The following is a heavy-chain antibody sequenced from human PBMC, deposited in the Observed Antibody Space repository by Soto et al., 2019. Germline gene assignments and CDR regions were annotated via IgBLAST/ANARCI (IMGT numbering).Heavy chain of an antibody. CDR1: GYTFTGYY. V-gene: IGHV1-2*04. J-gene: IGHJ6*02. CDR2: INPNSGGT. Sequence: ASVKVSCKASGYTFTGYYMRWVRQAPGQGLEWMGWINPNSGGTNYAQKFQGWVTMTRDTSISTAYMELSRLRSDDTAVYYCARDAGQLDPYYYYGMDVWGQGTTVTVSS. D-gene: IGHD6-13*01. CDR3: ARDAGQLDPYYYYGMDV.